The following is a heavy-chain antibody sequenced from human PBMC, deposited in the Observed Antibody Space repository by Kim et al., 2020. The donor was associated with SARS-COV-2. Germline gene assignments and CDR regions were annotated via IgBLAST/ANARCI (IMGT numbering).Heavy chain of an antibody. V-gene: IGHV1-18*01. J-gene: IGHJ6*02. CDR1: GYTFAAYG. CDR2: IGAYNGMS. D-gene: IGHD2-8*01. Sequence: ASVKVSCKASGYTFAAYGISWVRQARGQGLQWMGGIGAYNGMSDYGQTFHDRITMTTDISSSTAYLEVRSLRSDDTAIYFCARGGRGVHFYNGMDVWGQGTAVIVS. CDR3: ARGGRGVHFYNGMDV.